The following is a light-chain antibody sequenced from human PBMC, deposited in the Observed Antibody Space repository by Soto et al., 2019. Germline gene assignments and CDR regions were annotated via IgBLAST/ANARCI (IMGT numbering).Light chain of an antibody. CDR1: QGFSTW. CDR3: QQVNIFPLT. CDR2: SAS. J-gene: IGKJ4*01. Sequence: DIQMTQSPSSGSASVGDRVTITCRASQGFSTWLAWYRRKPGRAPELLIYSASSLHSGVPSRVSVSGSGTDFTLTISRLQPEVFASYNCQQVNIFPLTFGGGPEVRIK. V-gene: IGKV1-12*01.